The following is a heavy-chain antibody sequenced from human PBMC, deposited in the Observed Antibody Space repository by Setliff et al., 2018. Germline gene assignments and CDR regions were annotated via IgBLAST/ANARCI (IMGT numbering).Heavy chain of an antibody. D-gene: IGHD3-22*01. CDR1: GYTFTYYG. CDR2: ISAYNDNT. CDR3: AREGRRYYDSSGYYYDPYYYYYMDV. Sequence: ASVKVSCKASGYTFTYYGISWVRQAPGQGLEWMGWISAYNDNTNYAQKVQGRVTMTTDTSTSTAYMELRSLTSDDTAVYYCAREGRRYYDSSGYYYDPYYYYYMDVWGKGTTVTVSS. J-gene: IGHJ6*03. V-gene: IGHV1-18*01.